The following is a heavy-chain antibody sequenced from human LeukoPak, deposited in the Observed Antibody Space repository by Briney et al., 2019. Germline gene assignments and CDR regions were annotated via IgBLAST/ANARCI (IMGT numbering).Heavy chain of an antibody. CDR2: INSDGSST. J-gene: IGHJ3*02. CDR3: ARVLATIRAFDI. V-gene: IGHV3-74*01. D-gene: IGHD5-12*01. Sequence: GGSLRLSCAVSGLTFSSYWMHWARQAPGKGVVWVSRINSDGSSTSYADSVKRRFTISKDNAKNTLYLQMNSLRAEDTAVYYCARVLATIRAFDIWGQGTMVTVSS. CDR1: GLTFSSYW.